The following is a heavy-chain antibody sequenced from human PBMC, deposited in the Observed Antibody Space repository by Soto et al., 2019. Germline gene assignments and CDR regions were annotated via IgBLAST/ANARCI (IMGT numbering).Heavy chain of an antibody. J-gene: IGHJ4*01. CDR3: ARAEAVTTIFKMHYFYDY. Sequence: EVQLVESGGALVQPGGSLRLSCAASGFTFSNYAMHWVGQAPVKGLEYVSAISSDGGSTYYRDSVRGRFTISRDNSSNTLSLQMGSLSAEDMGVYFCARAEAVTTIFKMHYFYDYWGHGTRLTVSS. CDR2: ISSDGGST. D-gene: IGHD4-17*01. CDR1: GFTFSNYA. V-gene: IGHV3-64*07.